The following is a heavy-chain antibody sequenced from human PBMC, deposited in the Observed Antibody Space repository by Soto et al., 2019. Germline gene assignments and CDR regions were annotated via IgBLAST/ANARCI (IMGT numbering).Heavy chain of an antibody. D-gene: IGHD2-15*01. J-gene: IGHJ6*02. V-gene: IGHV3-21*01. CDR1: GFTFSSYS. CDR3: ASIREVVTNSNYYYYGMDV. CDR2: ISSSSSYI. Sequence: EVQLVESGGGLVKPGGSLRLSCAASGFTFSSYSMNWVRQAPGKGLEWVSSISSSSSYIYYADSVKGRFTISRDNAKNSLYMQMNSLRAEDTAVYYCASIREVVTNSNYYYYGMDVWGQGTTVTVSS.